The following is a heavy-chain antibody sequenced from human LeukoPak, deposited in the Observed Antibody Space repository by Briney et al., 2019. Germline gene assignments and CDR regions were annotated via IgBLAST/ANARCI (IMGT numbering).Heavy chain of an antibody. J-gene: IGHJ4*02. Sequence: GGSLRLSCAASGFTVSGDYMSWVRQAPGKGLEWVSYISSSGSTIYDADSVKGRFTISRDNAKNSLYLQMNSLRAEDTAVYYCARENVDTATLDYWGQGTLVTVSS. CDR2: ISSSGSTI. V-gene: IGHV3-11*01. CDR3: ARENVDTATLDY. CDR1: GFTVSGDY. D-gene: IGHD5-18*01.